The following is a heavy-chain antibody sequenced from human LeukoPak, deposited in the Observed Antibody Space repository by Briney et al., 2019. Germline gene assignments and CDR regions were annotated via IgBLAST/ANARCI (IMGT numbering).Heavy chain of an antibody. D-gene: IGHD2-2*01. CDR3: ATNSDIVVVPAATPALGY. J-gene: IGHJ4*02. CDR1: GGSISSGDYY. V-gene: IGHV4-30-4*01. Sequence: SQTLSLTCTVSGGSISSGDYYWSWIRQPPGTGLEWIGYIYYSGSTYYNPSLKSRVTISVDTSKNQFSLKLSSVTAADTAVYYCATNSDIVVVPAATPALGYWGQGTLVTVSP. CDR2: IYYSGST.